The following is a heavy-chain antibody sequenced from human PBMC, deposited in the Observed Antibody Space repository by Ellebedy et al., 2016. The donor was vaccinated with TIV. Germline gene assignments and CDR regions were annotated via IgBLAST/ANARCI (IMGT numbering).Heavy chain of an antibody. D-gene: IGHD3-3*02. J-gene: IGHJ4*02. CDR2: IYPYSGGT. Sequence: ASVKVSCKASGYTFTAYHIHWVRQAPGQGLEWMGWIYPYSGGTNYAPKFKGRVTMTRDMSISTAYMELSGLKSDDTAFYYCAAFPYISTSSAFWGQGTLVTVSS. CDR3: AAFPYISTSSAF. V-gene: IGHV1-2*02. CDR1: GYTFTAYH.